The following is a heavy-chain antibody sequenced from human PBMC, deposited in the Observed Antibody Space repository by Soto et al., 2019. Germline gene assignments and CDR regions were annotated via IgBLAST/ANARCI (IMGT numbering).Heavy chain of an antibody. J-gene: IGHJ4*02. D-gene: IGHD2-21*01. CDR1: GYNFTSHG. V-gene: IGHV1-18*01. CDR3: ASDGPVVGWAGLC. CDR2: ISAYNGDT. Sequence: QVQLVQSGAEVKKPGASVKVSCKASGYNFTSHGISWVRQAPGQGLEWMAWISAYNGDTNYAQKFQGRVTMTTDTSTSTACMELRSMSSDDTAVYYCASDGPVVGWAGLCWGQGTLVTVSS.